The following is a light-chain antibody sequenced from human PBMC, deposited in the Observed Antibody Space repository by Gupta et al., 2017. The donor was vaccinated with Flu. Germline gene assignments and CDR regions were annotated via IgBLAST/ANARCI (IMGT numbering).Light chain of an antibody. Sequence: QSALTQPRSVSGPPGQSVTLSCPGTSSDVGGYNYVSWYQQHPGKAPKLMIYDVSKRPSGVPDRFSGSKSGNTASLTISGLQAEDEADYYCCSYAGSFYVFGTGTKVTVL. CDR1: SSDVGGYNY. CDR3: CSYAGSFYV. CDR2: DVS. V-gene: IGLV2-11*01. J-gene: IGLJ1*01.